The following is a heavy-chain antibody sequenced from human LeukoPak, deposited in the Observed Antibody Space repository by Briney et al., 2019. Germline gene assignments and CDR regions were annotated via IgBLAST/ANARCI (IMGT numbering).Heavy chain of an antibody. Sequence: ASVKVSCKASAYTFTGYYMHWVLQAPGQGLEWMGWINPNSGGTNYAQRFQGRVTMTRDTSISTAYMELSRLRSDDTAVYYCARDPDMSSYGLASWFDPWGQGTLVTGSS. CDR3: ARDPDMSSYGLASWFDP. D-gene: IGHD5-18*01. J-gene: IGHJ5*02. CDR2: INPNSGGT. V-gene: IGHV1-2*02. CDR1: AYTFTGYY.